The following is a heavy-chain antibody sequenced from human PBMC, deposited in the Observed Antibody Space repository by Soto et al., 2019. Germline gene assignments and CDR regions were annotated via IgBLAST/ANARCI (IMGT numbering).Heavy chain of an antibody. CDR3: ARDLASAPGTFDY. CDR2: ISSSSNNM. D-gene: IGHD1-1*01. CDR1: GLTFSSYS. V-gene: IGHV3-21*01. Sequence: GGSLRLSCAASGLTFSSYSMNWVRQAPGKGLEWVSSISSSSNNMYYADSVKGQFTISRDNAKNSLYLQMNSLRAEDTAVYYCARDLASAPGTFDYWGQGTLVTVSS. J-gene: IGHJ4*02.